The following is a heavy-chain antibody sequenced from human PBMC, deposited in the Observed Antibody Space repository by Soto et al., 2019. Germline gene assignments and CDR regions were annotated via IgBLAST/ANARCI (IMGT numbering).Heavy chain of an antibody. J-gene: IGHJ6*02. Sequence: SETLSLTCAVYGGSFSGYYWSWIRQPPGKGLEWIGEINHSGSTNYNPSLKSRVTISLDTSKNQFSLKLSSVTAADTAVYYCARKAFLSYYDSSGYYQRYYYYGMDVWGQGTTVTVS. V-gene: IGHV4-34*01. CDR1: GGSFSGYY. CDR2: INHSGST. CDR3: ARKAFLSYYDSSGYYQRYYYYGMDV. D-gene: IGHD3-22*01.